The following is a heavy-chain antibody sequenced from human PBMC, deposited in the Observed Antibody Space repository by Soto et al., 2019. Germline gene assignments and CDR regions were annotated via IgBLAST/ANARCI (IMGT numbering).Heavy chain of an antibody. J-gene: IGHJ3*02. D-gene: IGHD2-2*02. CDR2: IIPIFGTA. CDR1: GGTFSSYA. CDR3: ARGSYCSSTSCYTGAFDI. V-gene: IGHV1-69*01. Sequence: QVQLVQSGAEVKKPGSSVKVSCKASGGTFSSYAMSWVRQAPGQGLEWMGGIIPIFGTANYAQKFQGRVTITADESTSTAYMELSSLRSEDTAVYYCARGSYCSSTSCYTGAFDIWGQGTMVTVSS.